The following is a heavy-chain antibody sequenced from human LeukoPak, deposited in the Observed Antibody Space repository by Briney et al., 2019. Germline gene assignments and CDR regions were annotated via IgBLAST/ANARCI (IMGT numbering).Heavy chain of an antibody. CDR1: GFTFSSYA. V-gene: IGHV3-30*04. CDR3: ATDSERYSSAWYGVFDY. CDR2: ISYDGSNK. J-gene: IGHJ4*02. Sequence: GGSLRLSCAASGFTFSSYAMHWVRQAPGKGLEWVAVISYDGSNKYYADSVKGRFTISRDNSKNTLYLQMNSLRPDDTAVYYCATDSERYSSAWYGVFDYWGQGTLVTVSS. D-gene: IGHD6-19*01.